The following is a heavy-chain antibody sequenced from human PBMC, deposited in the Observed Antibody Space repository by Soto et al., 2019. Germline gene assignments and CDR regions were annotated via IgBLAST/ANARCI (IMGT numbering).Heavy chain of an antibody. V-gene: IGHV4-30-4*01. CDR2: IYYSGRT. CDR1: GASISSGDYY. J-gene: IGHJ6*02. Sequence: QVQLQESGPGLVKPSQTLSLTCTVSGASISSGDYYWSWIRQPPGKGLEWIGYIYYSGRTYYNPSLKSRVTISVDTSKNQFSLKLNSVTAADTAVYYCARVQLSSLYYYYGMDVWGHGTTVTVSS. CDR3: ARVQLSSLYYYYGMDV. D-gene: IGHD1-1*01.